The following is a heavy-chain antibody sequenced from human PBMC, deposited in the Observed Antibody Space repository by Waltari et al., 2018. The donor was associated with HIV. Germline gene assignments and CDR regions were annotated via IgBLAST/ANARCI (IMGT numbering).Heavy chain of an antibody. CDR3: AMGHYYDSNGYYSFDF. J-gene: IGHJ4*02. V-gene: IGHV1-69*12. CDR2: IIPIFGSA. D-gene: IGHD3-22*01. CDR1: GGIFRIYA. Sequence: QVQLVQSGAEVKKPGSSVKVSCRASGGIFRIYAITWVRQATGQGLEWLGGIIPIFGSANYAQKFQCRVTITADESTSTAYMELSSLRSEDTAVYYCAMGHYYDSNGYYSFDFWGQGTLVTVSS.